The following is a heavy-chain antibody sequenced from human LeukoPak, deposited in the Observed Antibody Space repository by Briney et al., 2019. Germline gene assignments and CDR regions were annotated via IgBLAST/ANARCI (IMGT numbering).Heavy chain of an antibody. CDR1: GYTFTSYG. D-gene: IGHD3-9*01. CDR2: INPSGGST. Sequence: ASVKVSCKASGYTFTSYGISWVRQAPGQGLEWMGIINPSGGSTSYAQKFQGRVTMTRDTSTSTVYMELSSLRSEDTAVYYCARDLRRGDILTGYYKDYYYGMDVWGQGTTVTVSS. V-gene: IGHV1-46*01. J-gene: IGHJ6*02. CDR3: ARDLRRGDILTGYYKDYYYGMDV.